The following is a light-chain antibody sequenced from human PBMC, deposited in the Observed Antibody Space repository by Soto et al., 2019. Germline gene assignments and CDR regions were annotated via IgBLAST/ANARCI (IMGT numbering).Light chain of an antibody. CDR1: QSVSSSY. V-gene: IGKV3-20*01. CDR2: GIS. CDR3: QHFDRT. J-gene: IGKJ1*01. Sequence: EIVLTQSPGTLSWSPGERATLSCRASQSVSSSYLAWYQQKPGQAPRLLVYGISTRAACIPDRFRGSGSGTDFTRTITKLEPEDFAVYCCQHFDRTFGRGTKVDIK.